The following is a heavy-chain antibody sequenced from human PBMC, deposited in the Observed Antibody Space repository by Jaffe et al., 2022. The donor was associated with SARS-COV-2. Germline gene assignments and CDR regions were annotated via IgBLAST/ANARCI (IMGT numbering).Heavy chain of an antibody. J-gene: IGHJ5*02. CDR1: GFTFSSYG. CDR2: IWYDGSNK. V-gene: IGHV3-33*01. CDR3: AREKYYYDSSGLFDP. D-gene: IGHD3-22*01. Sequence: QVQLVESGGGVVQPGRSLRLSCAASGFTFSSYGMHWVRQAPGKGLEWVAVIWYDGSNKYYADSVKGRFTISRDNSKNTLYLQMNSLRAEDTAVYYCAREKYYYDSSGLFDPWGQGTLVTVSS.